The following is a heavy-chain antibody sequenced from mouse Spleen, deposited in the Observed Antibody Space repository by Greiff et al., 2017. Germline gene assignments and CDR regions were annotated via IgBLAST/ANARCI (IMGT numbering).Heavy chain of an antibody. J-gene: IGHJ3*01. V-gene: IGHV2-2*01. CDR2: IWSGGST. CDR3: ARGDGYYGGDWFAY. Sequence: QVQLKESGPGLVQPSQSLSITCTVSGFSLTSYGVHWVRQSPGKGLEWLGVIWSGGSTDYNAAFISRLSISKDNSKSQVFFKMNSLQADDTAIYYCARGDGYYGGDWFAYWGQGTLVTVSA. CDR1: GFSLTSYG. D-gene: IGHD2-3*01.